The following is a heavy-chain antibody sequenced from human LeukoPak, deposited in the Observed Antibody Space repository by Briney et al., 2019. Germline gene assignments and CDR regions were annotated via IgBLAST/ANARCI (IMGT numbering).Heavy chain of an antibody. V-gene: IGHV3-30*03. Sequence: GGSLRLSCAASGFTFSSYGMHWVRQAPGKGLEWVAVISYDGSNKYYADSVKGRFTISRDNSKNTLYLQMNSLRAEDTAVYYCARADSSGYYSHYFDYWGQGTLVTVSS. CDR2: ISYDGSNK. CDR1: GFTFSSYG. J-gene: IGHJ4*02. D-gene: IGHD3-22*01. CDR3: ARADSSGYYSHYFDY.